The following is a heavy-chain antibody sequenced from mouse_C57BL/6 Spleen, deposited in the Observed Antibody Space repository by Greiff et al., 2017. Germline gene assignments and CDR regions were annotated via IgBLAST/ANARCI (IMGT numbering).Heavy chain of an antibody. CDR1: GFTFSSYT. CDR2: ISGGGGNT. D-gene: IGHD1-1*01. Sequence: EVKLMESGGGLVKPGGSLKLSCAASGFTFSSYTMSWVRQTPEKRLEWVATISGGGGNTYYPDSVKGRFTISRDNAKHTLYLQMSSLRSEDTALYYCASLYYYGSSYAWFAYWGQGTLVTVSA. V-gene: IGHV5-9*01. CDR3: ASLYYYGSSYAWFAY. J-gene: IGHJ3*01.